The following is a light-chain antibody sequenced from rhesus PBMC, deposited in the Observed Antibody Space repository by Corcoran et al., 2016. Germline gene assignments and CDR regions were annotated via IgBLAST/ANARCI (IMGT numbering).Light chain of an antibody. Sequence: IQMTKSPSSLSASVGDRVTITCRANENVKNFLNCYQQKPGKAPKQLIYKTSTLQSGDPSRFCCSGSGKNYSFNISRLQPEDVATYYCEHGEATPWTFGPGTKVESK. CDR3: EHGEATPWT. J-gene: IGKJ1*01. CDR1: ENVKNF. CDR2: KTS. V-gene: IGKV1-74*01.